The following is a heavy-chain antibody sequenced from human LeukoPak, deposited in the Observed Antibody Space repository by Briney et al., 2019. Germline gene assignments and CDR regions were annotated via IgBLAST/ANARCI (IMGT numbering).Heavy chain of an antibody. J-gene: IGHJ4*02. CDR3: ACPTTPHRVPFDY. CDR1: GFTFSDYY. CDR2: ISSSGSTI. Sequence: GGSLRLSCAASGFTFSDYYMSWIRQAPGKGLEWVSYISSSGSTIYYADSVKGRFTISRDNAKNSLYLQMNSLRAEDTAVYYCACPTTPHRVPFDYWGQGTLVTVSS. D-gene: IGHD4-17*01. V-gene: IGHV3-11*01.